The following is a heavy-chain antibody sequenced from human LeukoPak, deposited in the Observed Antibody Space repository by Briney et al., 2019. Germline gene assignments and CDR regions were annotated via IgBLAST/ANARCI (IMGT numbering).Heavy chain of an antibody. CDR2: INQDGSEK. CDR3: ARNMGDS. D-gene: IGHD2/OR15-2a*01. V-gene: IGHV3-7*04. J-gene: IGHJ4*02. CDR1: GFTLTTYW. Sequence: SGGSLRLSCAASGFTLTTYWMTWVRQAPGKGLEWVANINQDGSEKNYVDSVKGRFTISRDNAKNSLSLQMDSLRAEDTALYYCARNMGDSLGQGTLVTVSS.